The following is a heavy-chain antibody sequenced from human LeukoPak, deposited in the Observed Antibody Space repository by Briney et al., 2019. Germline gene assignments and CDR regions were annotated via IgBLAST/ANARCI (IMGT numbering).Heavy chain of an antibody. V-gene: IGHV3-21*01. CDR3: ARAFYSSGYKFHT. Sequence: PGGSLRLSCAASGFTFSSYAMSWVRQAPGKGLEWVSSISSSSSYIYYADSVKGRFTISRDNAKNSLYLQMNSLRAEDTAVYYCARAFYSSGYKFHTWGQGTLVTVSS. J-gene: IGHJ5*02. CDR2: ISSSSSYI. D-gene: IGHD6-19*01. CDR1: GFTFSSYA.